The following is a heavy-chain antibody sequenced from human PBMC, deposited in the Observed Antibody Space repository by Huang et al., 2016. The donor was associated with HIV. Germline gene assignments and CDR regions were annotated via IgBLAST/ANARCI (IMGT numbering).Heavy chain of an antibody. J-gene: IGHJ4*02. CDR2: INTKTGNP. CDR3: ARRWIQDY. V-gene: IGHV7-4-1*02. Sequence: QVQLVQSGSELKKPGASVKLSCWASGYNFTTYALNWVRQAPGQGLEWMGWINTKTGNPTYAQRFTVRFVFSLDTSVSTSYLQITGLKAEDTAVYYCARRWIQDYWGQGTLVTVSS. D-gene: IGHD5-18*01. CDR1: GYNFTTYA.